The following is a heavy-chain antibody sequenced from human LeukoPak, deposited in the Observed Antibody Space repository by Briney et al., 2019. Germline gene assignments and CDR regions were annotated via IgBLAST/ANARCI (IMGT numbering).Heavy chain of an antibody. J-gene: IGHJ6*04. CDR2: IYHSGST. D-gene: IGHD3-3*01. CDR3: ARPTRWEWLMVVDV. V-gene: IGHV4-38-2*01. CDR1: GYSISSGYY. Sequence: PSETLSLTCAVSGYSISSGYYCGWIRQPPRKGLEWIGSIYHSGSTYYNPSLKSRVTISVDTSKNQFSLKLSSVTAADTAVYYCARPTRWEWLMVVDVWGKGTTVTVSS.